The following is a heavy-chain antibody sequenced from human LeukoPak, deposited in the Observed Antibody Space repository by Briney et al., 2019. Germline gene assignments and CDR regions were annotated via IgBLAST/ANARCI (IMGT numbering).Heavy chain of an antibody. J-gene: IGHJ4*02. Sequence: GGSLRLPCAASGFTVSLYYMTWVCQAPGKGLEWVSVIYSGGPTYYADSVKGRFTISRDNAKNTLYLQVNNLRAEDTAVYYCARGPNSNWSGLDFWGQGTLLTVSS. D-gene: IGHD6-6*01. CDR3: ARGPNSNWSGLDF. V-gene: IGHV3-53*01. CDR1: GFTVSLYY. CDR2: IYSGGPT.